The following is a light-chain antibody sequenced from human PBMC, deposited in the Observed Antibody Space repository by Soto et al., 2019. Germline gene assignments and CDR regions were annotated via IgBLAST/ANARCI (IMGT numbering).Light chain of an antibody. CDR1: QSVSNNY. V-gene: IGKV3-20*01. Sequence: EVVLTQSPGTLSLSPGERATLSCRASQSVSNNYFAWYQQKPGQAPRLLIFGSSDRATGIPDRFSGSGSGTDFTLTISRLEPVDFAVYYCQQYGSSPPYTFGQGIKLEIK. CDR2: GSS. J-gene: IGKJ2*01. CDR3: QQYGSSPPYT.